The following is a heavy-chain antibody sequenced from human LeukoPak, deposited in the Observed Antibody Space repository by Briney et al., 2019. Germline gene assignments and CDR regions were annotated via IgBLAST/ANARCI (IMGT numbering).Heavy chain of an antibody. D-gene: IGHD6-19*01. CDR1: GFTFSGSA. V-gene: IGHV3-73*01. J-gene: IGHJ4*02. CDR2: IRSKANSYAT. CDR3: TTDLSIAVAGIDY. Sequence: GGSLRLSCAASGFTFSGSAMHWVRQASGKGLEWVGRIRSKANSYATAYAASVKGRFTISRDDSKNTLYLQMNSLKTEDTAVYYCTTDLSIAVAGIDYWGQGTLVTVSS.